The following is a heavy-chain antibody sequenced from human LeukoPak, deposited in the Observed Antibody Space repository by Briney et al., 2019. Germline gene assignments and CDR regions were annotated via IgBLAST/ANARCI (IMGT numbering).Heavy chain of an antibody. CDR3: ARATVATNGGRDY. CDR1: GFTFSSYS. J-gene: IGHJ4*02. D-gene: IGHD5-12*01. CDR2: ISSSSSYI. Sequence: GGSLRLSCAASGFTFSSYSMNWVRQAPGKGLEWASSISSSSSYIYYADSVKGRFTISRDNAKNSLYLQMNSLRAEDTAVYYCARATVATNGGRDYWGQGTLVTVSS. V-gene: IGHV3-21*01.